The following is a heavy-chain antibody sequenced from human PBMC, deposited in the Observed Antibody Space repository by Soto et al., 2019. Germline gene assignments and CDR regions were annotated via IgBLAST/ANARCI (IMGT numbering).Heavy chain of an antibody. CDR3: ASQKREVRGVNLYFFDS. V-gene: IGHV4-39*01. CDR2: ISYSGST. J-gene: IGHJ4*01. Sequence: SETLSLTCTVSGASIISSSYYWGRIRQPPGKGLEWIGSISYSGSTYYNPSLKSRVTISVDTSTNQLSLRLNSVTAADTAVYYCASQKREVRGVNLYFFDSWGHGTLVTVSS. CDR1: GASIISSSYY. D-gene: IGHD3-10*01.